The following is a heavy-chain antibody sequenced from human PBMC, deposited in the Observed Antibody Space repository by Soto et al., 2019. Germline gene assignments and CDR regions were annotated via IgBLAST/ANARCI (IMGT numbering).Heavy chain of an antibody. CDR3: ARDLKYYYDSSGKGPSDY. V-gene: IGHV1-18*01. D-gene: IGHD3-22*01. CDR1: GYTFTSYG. CDR2: ISAYNGNT. J-gene: IGHJ4*02. Sequence: ASVKVSCKASGYTFTSYGISWVRQAPGQGLEWMGWISAYNGNTNYAQKLQGRVTMTTDTSTSTAYMELRSLRSDDTAVYYCARDLKYYYDSSGKGPSDYWGQGTLVTVSS.